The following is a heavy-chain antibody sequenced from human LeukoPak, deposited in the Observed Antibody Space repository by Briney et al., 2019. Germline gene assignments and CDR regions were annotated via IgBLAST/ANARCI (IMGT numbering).Heavy chain of an antibody. CDR3: ARRDRYYYDSSGYYFDAFDI. D-gene: IGHD3-22*01. Sequence: SQTLSLTCTVSGGSISSGGYYWSWIRQHPGKGLEWIGYIYYSGSTYYNPSLKSRVTISVDTSKNQFSLKLSSVTAADTAVYYCARRDRYYYDSSGYYFDAFDIWGQGTMVTVSS. CDR1: GGSISSGGYY. CDR2: IYYSGST. J-gene: IGHJ3*02. V-gene: IGHV4-31*03.